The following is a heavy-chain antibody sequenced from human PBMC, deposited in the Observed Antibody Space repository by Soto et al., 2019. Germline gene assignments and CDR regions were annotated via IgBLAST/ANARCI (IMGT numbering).Heavy chain of an antibody. CDR3: ARSRSLTGPGRFDP. CDR1: GYSFTTYW. J-gene: IGHJ5*02. Sequence: GESLKISCKCSGYSFTTYWITWVRQTPGKGLEWMGIFYPGDSDTRYSPSFQGQVTISADKSISTAYLQWSSLKASDTAMYYCARSRSLTGPGRFDPWGQGTLVTVSS. D-gene: IGHD3-9*01. CDR2: FYPGDSDT. V-gene: IGHV5-51*01.